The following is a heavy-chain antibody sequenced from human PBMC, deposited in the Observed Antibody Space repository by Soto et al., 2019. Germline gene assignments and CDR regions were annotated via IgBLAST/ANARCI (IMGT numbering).Heavy chain of an antibody. CDR3: TRGFKQQLPTY. V-gene: IGHV1-8*01. CDR1: GYTFTSYD. J-gene: IGHJ4*02. Sequence: QVQLVQSGAEVRKPGASVKVSCKASGYTFTSYDINWVRQAPGQGLEWMGWMNPNSGNTGYVQKFQGRVTMTRDTSIRPAYMELSGLRSEDTAVYYCTRGFKQQLPTYWGQGTLVTVSS. D-gene: IGHD4-4*01. CDR2: MNPNSGNT.